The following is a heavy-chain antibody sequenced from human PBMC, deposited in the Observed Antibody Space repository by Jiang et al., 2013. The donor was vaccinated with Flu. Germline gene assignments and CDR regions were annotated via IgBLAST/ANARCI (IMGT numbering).Heavy chain of an antibody. Sequence: LLKPSETLSLTCTVSGGSISSYYWSWIRQPPGKGLEWIGSVYYSGTTNDNPSLKSRVTISVDTSKNQFSLNLSSVTAADTAVYYCARDQGGGYNWFDPWGQGTLVTVSS. J-gene: IGHJ5*02. CDR3: ARDQGGGYNWFDP. D-gene: IGHD2-15*01. CDR2: VYYSGTT. CDR1: GGSISSYY. V-gene: IGHV4-59*01.